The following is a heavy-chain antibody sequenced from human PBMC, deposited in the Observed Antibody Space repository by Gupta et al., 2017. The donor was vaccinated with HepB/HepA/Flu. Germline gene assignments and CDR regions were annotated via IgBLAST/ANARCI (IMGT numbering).Heavy chain of an antibody. D-gene: IGHD4/OR15-4a*01. V-gene: IGHV3-7*01. J-gene: IGHJ4*02. CDR2: IKQDGSV. CDR3: VRGPNYGDRTDYFDY. CDR1: GFTYSNHW. Sequence: EVQLVESGGDLVQPGGSLRLSCAASGFTYSNHWMSWVHQTPEQGLEWVAGIKQDGSVSYVDSVRGRFTISRDNAKSSLYLQINSLRVEDTAVYFCVRGPNYGDRTDYFDYWGQGTLVTVSS.